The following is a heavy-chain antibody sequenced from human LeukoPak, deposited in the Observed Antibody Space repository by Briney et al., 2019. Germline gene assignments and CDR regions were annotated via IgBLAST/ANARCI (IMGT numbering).Heavy chain of an antibody. CDR3: ARIVVIKWGFDY. D-gene: IGHD3-22*01. CDR2: IYYSGST. Sequence: SETLSLTCTVSGGSISSSSYYWGWIRQPPGEGLEWIGSIYYSGSTYYNPSLKSRVTISVDTSKNQFSLKLSSVTAADTAVYYCARIVVIKWGFDYWGQGTLVTVSS. J-gene: IGHJ4*02. CDR1: GGSISSSSYY. V-gene: IGHV4-39*01.